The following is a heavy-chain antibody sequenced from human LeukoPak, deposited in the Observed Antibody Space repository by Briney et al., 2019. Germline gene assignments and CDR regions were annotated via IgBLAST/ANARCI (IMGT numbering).Heavy chain of an antibody. D-gene: IGHD3-10*01. CDR2: ASASGAGT. J-gene: IGHJ4*02. V-gene: IGHV3-23*01. Sequence: GRSLRLSCAASGFTFSNYAMNWVRQAPGEGLEWVSTASASGAGTYYADSVRGRFTISRDNFKNMLYLQMDSLRAEDTAVYYCTKDHYYASGSYSDWGQGTLVTVSS. CDR1: GFTFSNYA. CDR3: TKDHYYASGSYSD.